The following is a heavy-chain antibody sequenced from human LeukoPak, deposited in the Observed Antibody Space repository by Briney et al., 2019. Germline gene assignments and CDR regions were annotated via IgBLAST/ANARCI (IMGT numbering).Heavy chain of an antibody. V-gene: IGHV3-66*01. CDR3: VRDPPAVSINTYA. CDR2: IFSHGET. D-gene: IGHD2-8*01. Sequence: GGSLRLSCAASGFTVGNNYMNWVRQAPGKGLEWVSLIFSHGETSYADSVKGRFTISRGNSKNTLYLQMNGLRVEDTAVYYCVRDPPAVSINTYAWGQGTLVTVFS. CDR1: GFTVGNNY. J-gene: IGHJ4*02.